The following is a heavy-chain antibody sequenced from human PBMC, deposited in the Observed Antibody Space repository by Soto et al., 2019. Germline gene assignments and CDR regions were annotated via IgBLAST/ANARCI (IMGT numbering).Heavy chain of an antibody. CDR1: GFTFSSYA. V-gene: IGHV3-30-3*01. Sequence: SGGSLRLSCAASGFTFSSYAMHWVRQAPGKGLEWVAVISYDGSNKYYADSVKGRFTISRDNSKNTLYLQMNSLRAEDTAVYYCARAEYSSGWYNRHYYYGMDVWGQGTMVTVSS. CDR3: ARAEYSSGWYNRHYYYGMDV. D-gene: IGHD6-19*01. J-gene: IGHJ6*02. CDR2: ISYDGSNK.